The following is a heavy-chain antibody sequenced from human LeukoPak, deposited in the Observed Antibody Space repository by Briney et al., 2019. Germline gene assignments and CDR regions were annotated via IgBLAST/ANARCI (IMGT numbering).Heavy chain of an antibody. CDR2: IYPGDSDT. CDR1: GYTFISYW. CDR3: ARNFGYSSGWYSDY. Sequence: PGESLKISCKGSGYTFISYWIGWVRQMPGKGLEWMGIIYPGDSDTRYSPSFKGQVTMSADKSINTAYLQWSSLKASDTAMYYCARNFGYSSGWYSDYWGQGTLVTVSS. V-gene: IGHV5-51*01. D-gene: IGHD6-19*01. J-gene: IGHJ4*02.